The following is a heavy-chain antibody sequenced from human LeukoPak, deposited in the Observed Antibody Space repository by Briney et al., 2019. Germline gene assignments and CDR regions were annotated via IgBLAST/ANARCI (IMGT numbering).Heavy chain of an antibody. D-gene: IGHD2-15*01. V-gene: IGHV3-7*01. Sequence: GGSLRLSCAASGFTFSSYAMSWVRQAPGKGLEWVANIKQDGGGEYYVDSVKGRFTISRDNTKNSLYLQMNSLRAEDTAVYYCARDGRLLNYNMDVWGKGTTVTVSS. CDR1: GFTFSSYA. J-gene: IGHJ6*03. CDR3: ARDGRLLNYNMDV. CDR2: IKQDGGGE.